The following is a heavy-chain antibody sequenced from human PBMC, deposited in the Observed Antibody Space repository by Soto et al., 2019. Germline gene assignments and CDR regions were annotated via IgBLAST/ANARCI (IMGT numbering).Heavy chain of an antibody. CDR2: IYYSGST. D-gene: IGHD6-6*01. CDR3: AGGIAARPLGY. Sequence: SETLSLTCTVSGGSISSSSYYWGWIRQPPGKGLEWIGSIYYSGSTYYNPSLKSRVTISVDTSKNQFSLKLSSVTAADTAVYYCAGGIAARPLGYWGQGTLVTVSS. CDR1: GGSISSSSYY. V-gene: IGHV4-39*01. J-gene: IGHJ4*02.